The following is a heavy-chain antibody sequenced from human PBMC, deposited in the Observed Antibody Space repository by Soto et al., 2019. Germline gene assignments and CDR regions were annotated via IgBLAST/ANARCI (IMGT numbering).Heavy chain of an antibody. CDR2: IDPSGGNT. D-gene: IGHD4-17*01. J-gene: IGHJ5*02. V-gene: IGHV1-46*01. CDR3: ARVMVPTAVTKSNWFDP. CDR1: GYTFTTHY. Sequence: GASVKVSCKASGYTFTTHYIHWVRQAPGQGLEWMGIIDPSGGNTNYAQKFRGRGTMTGDTSTSTVYMELSSLTTDDTAVYYCARVMVPTAVTKSNWFDPWGQGTLVTVSS.